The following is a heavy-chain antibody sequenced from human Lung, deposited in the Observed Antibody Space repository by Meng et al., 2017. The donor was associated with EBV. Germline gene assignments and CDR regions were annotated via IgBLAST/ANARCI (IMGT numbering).Heavy chain of an antibody. CDR3: ARVEVGITSGDY. CDR1: GYTFTNYG. Sequence: HAGCEVMKSGDSLKDYCNASGYTFTNYGITGVLQAPGQGLEWMGWISAYNGNTNYAQTLQGRVTMTTDTSTSTAYMELRSLRSDDTAVYYCARVEVGITSGDYWGQGTLVTVSS. D-gene: IGHD1-26*01. J-gene: IGHJ4*02. CDR2: ISAYNGNT. V-gene: IGHV1-18*01.